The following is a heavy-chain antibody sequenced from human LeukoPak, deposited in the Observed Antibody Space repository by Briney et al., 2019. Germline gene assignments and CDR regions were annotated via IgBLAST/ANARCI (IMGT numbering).Heavy chain of an antibody. CDR1: GGSISSYY. J-gene: IGHJ4*02. CDR3: ARMSDYYDSSDCFDY. V-gene: IGHV4-59*08. D-gene: IGHD3-22*01. Sequence: PSETLSLTCTVSGGSISSYYWSWIRQPPGKGLEWIGYIYYSGSTNYNPSLKSRVTISVDTSKNQFSLKLSSVTAADTAVYYCARMSDYYDSSDCFDYWGQGTLVTVSS. CDR2: IYYSGST.